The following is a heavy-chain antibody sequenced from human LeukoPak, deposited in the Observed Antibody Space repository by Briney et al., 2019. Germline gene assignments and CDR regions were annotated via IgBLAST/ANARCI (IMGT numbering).Heavy chain of an antibody. J-gene: IGHJ4*02. CDR2: IYYSGST. Sequence: KASETLSLTCTVSGGSISSSSYYWGWIRQPPGKGLEWIGSIYYSGSTNYNPSLKSRVTISVDTSKNQFSLKLSSVTAADTAVYYCATVDTAMVKVFDYWGQGTLVTVSS. D-gene: IGHD5-18*01. CDR1: GGSISSSSYY. CDR3: ATVDTAMVKVFDY. V-gene: IGHV4-39*07.